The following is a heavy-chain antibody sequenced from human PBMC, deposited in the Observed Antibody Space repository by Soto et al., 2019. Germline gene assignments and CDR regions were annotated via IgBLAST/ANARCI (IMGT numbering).Heavy chain of an antibody. CDR3: ARQEATIVINYFDY. CDR1: GGSISSSSYY. V-gene: IGHV4-39*01. CDR2: IYYSGST. Sequence: PSETLSLTCTVSGGSISSSSYYWGWIRQPPGKGLEWIGSIYYSGSTYYNPSLKSRVTISVDTSKNQFSLKLSSVTAADTAVYYCARQEATIVINYFDYWGQGTLVTVSS. D-gene: IGHD5-12*01. J-gene: IGHJ4*02.